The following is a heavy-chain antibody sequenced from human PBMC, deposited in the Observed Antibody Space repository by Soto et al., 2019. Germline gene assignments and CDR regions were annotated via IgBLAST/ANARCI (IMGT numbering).Heavy chain of an antibody. Sequence: ASVKVSCKASGYTFINYYIHWVRQDPGQGLEWMGMINPSGGSTSYAQKFQGRVTMTSYTSTRTVYMELSSLRSEDTAVYYCAWNDKRGLDPWGQGTLVTVSS. D-gene: IGHD1-1*01. CDR2: INPSGGST. J-gene: IGHJ5*02. CDR3: AWNDKRGLDP. CDR1: GYTFINYY. V-gene: IGHV1-46*01.